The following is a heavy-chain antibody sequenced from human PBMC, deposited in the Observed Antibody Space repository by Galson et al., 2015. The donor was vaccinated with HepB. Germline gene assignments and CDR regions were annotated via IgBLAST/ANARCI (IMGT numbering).Heavy chain of an antibody. J-gene: IGHJ4*02. V-gene: IGHV3-33*01. CDR1: GFTFSNYG. Sequence: SLRLSCAASGFTFSNYGIHWVRQAPGKGLEWVALIWYDGSNKNYADSVKGRFTISRDDSKNTVYLQMNSLRAEDTAVYYCTFFDYWGQGTLVTVSS. D-gene: IGHD2/OR15-2a*01. CDR3: TFFDY. CDR2: IWYDGSNK.